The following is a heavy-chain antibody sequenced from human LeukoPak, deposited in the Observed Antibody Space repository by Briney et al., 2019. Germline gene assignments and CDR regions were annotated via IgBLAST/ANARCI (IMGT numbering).Heavy chain of an antibody. J-gene: IGHJ4*02. V-gene: IGHV3-64D*09. D-gene: IGHD2/OR15-2a*01. CDR3: VKDLRSDFMGVLSRYLSY. CDR1: GFTFSSFA. CDR2: FSRNGGST. Sequence: GSLRLSCSASGFTFSSFAMHWVRQAPGKGLEYVAAFSRNGGSTYYADSVKGRFTISRDNSKSTLYLQVSSLRAEDTAVYLCVKDLRSDFMGVLSRYLSYWGQGTLVTVSS.